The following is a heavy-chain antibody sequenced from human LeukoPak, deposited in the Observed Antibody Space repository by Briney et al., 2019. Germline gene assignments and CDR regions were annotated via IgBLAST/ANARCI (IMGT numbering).Heavy chain of an antibody. J-gene: IGHJ3*02. Sequence: TGGSLRLSCAASGFTFDDYAMHWVRQAPGKGLEWVSSISSSSSYIYYADSVKGRFTISRDNAKNSLYLQMNSLRAEDTAVYYCARDQIVSDIWGQGTMVTVSS. CDR3: ARDQIVSDI. CDR1: GFTFDDYA. D-gene: IGHD1-26*01. V-gene: IGHV3-21*01. CDR2: ISSSSSYI.